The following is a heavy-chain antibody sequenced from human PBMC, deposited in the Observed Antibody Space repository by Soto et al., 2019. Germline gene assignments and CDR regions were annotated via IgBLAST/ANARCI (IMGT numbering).Heavy chain of an antibody. Sequence: SETLSLTCTVSGGSISSYYWSWIRQPPGKGLEWIGYIYYSGTTNYNPSLKSRVTISVDTSKNQFSLKLSSVTAADTAVYYCARYSGSYSYNWFDPWGQGTLGTVSS. D-gene: IGHD1-26*01. CDR2: IYYSGTT. J-gene: IGHJ5*02. CDR1: GGSISSYY. V-gene: IGHV4-59*01. CDR3: ARYSGSYSYNWFDP.